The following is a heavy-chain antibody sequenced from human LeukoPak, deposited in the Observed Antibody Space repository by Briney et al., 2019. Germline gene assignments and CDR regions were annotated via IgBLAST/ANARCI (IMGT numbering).Heavy chain of an antibody. J-gene: IGHJ4*02. CDR2: ISSSSSYI. Sequence: GGALRLSCAASGFTFSSYSMNWVRQAPGKGLEWVSSISSSSSYIYYADSVKGRFTISRDNAKNSLYLQMNGLRAEDTAVYYCAGSSGWAFDYWGQGTLVTVSS. CDR3: AGSSGWAFDY. CDR1: GFTFSSYS. D-gene: IGHD6-19*01. V-gene: IGHV3-21*01.